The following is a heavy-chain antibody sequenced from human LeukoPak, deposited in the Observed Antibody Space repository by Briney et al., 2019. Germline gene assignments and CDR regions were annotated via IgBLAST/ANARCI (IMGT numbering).Heavy chain of an antibody. CDR3: ARHQGNTAMVKGAFDI. D-gene: IGHD5-18*01. Sequence: GESLKISCKGSGYSFSSYWIGWVRQMTGKGLEWMGIIYPGDSDTRYSPSFQGQVTISADKSISTAYLQWSSLKASDTAMYYCARHQGNTAMVKGAFDIWGQGTMVTVSS. CDR2: IYPGDSDT. V-gene: IGHV5-51*01. J-gene: IGHJ3*02. CDR1: GYSFSSYW.